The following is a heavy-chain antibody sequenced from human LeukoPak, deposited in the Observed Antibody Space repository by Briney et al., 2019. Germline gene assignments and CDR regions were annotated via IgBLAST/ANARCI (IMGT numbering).Heavy chain of an antibody. D-gene: IGHD3-3*01. Sequence: GGSLRLSCAASAFRFSDFYMNWIRHTPGKGLEWISYISTTGSPTYYADSVRGRFTASRDNAKSSMYLQMDSLRAEETAVYYCARDQGHGVIFPWAVDYWGQGILVTVSS. V-gene: IGHV3-11*04. CDR1: AFRFSDFY. CDR2: ISTTGSPT. J-gene: IGHJ4*02. CDR3: ARDQGHGVIFPWAVDY.